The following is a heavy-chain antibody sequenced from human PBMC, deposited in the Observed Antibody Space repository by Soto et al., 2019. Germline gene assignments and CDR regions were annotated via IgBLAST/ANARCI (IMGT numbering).Heavy chain of an antibody. CDR2: ISSGGST. Sequence: EVPLVESGGGLVQPGGSLRLSCAASGFTVSNFYMTWVRQAPGKGLEWVSVISSGGSTYYADSVKGRFTISRDNSKNTLYLEMNSLRAGDTAVYYCARDTFGGAYDFWHGGQGTLVTVSS. CDR1: GFTVSNFY. CDR3: ARDTFGGAYDFWH. V-gene: IGHV3-66*01. J-gene: IGHJ4*02. D-gene: IGHD3-3*01.